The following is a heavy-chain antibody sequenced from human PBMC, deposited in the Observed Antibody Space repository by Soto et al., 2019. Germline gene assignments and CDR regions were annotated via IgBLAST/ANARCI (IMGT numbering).Heavy chain of an antibody. CDR1: GGTFSTYT. V-gene: IGHV1-69*08. Sequence: QVQLVQSGAEVKKPGSSVKVSCKASGGTFSTYTITWVRQAPGQGLEWMGRIIPIIGIINYAQKFQGRVTISVSNFTCTAYMELTGLTSADTAVYYCAGDPDSHYNDSHASSYPWGQGTLVTVSS. CDR3: AGDPDSHYNDSHASSYP. CDR2: IIPIIGII. D-gene: IGHD4-4*01. J-gene: IGHJ5*02.